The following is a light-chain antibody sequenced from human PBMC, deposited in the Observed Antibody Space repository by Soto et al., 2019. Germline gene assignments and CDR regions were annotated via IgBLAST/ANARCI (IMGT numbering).Light chain of an antibody. CDR1: QSVSGNF. V-gene: IGKV3-20*01. Sequence: EIVLTQSPGTLSLSPGEGATLSCMASQSVSGNFLAWYQEKPGQATRLIIYGASSRANGIPDRFSGSGSGTDFTLTISRLEPEDFAVYYCRQYGRSPGFAFGGGTKVDIK. CDR2: GAS. J-gene: IGKJ4*01. CDR3: RQYGRSPGFA.